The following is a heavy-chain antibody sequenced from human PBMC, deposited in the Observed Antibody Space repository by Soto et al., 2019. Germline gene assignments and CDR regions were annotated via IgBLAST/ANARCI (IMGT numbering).Heavy chain of an antibody. CDR1: GVSISYNY. CDR2: IYYTGNV. V-gene: IGHV4-59*08. Sequence: QVQLQVSGPGLVRPSETLSLTCTVSGVSISYNYWNWVRQPPGKGLAWIGYIYYTGNVKYKSSLKSRVSISIDRSKNQFSLNVPSVTAADTAVYYCARGGSRPDAFDIWGQGTTVTISS. CDR3: ARGGSRPDAFDI. J-gene: IGHJ3*02. D-gene: IGHD1-26*01.